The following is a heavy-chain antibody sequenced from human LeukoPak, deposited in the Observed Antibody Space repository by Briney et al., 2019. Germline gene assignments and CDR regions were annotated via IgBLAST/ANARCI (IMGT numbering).Heavy chain of an antibody. CDR1: GFTFSSYW. CDR2: VNSDGSST. Sequence: PGGSLRLSCAASGFTFSSYWMHWVRQAPGKGLVWVSRVNSDGSSTSYADSVKGRFTISRDNAKNTLYLQMNSLRAEDTAVYYCARDPQEYYFDYWGQGTLVTVSS. J-gene: IGHJ4*02. CDR3: ARDPQEYYFDY. D-gene: IGHD3-10*01. V-gene: IGHV3-74*01.